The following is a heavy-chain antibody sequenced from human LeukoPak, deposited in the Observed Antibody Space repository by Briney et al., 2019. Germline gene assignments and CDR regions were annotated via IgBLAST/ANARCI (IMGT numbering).Heavy chain of an antibody. CDR3: TRGTMMVGP. CDR2: IYYSGST. V-gene: IGHV4-59*01. J-gene: IGHJ5*02. Sequence: SETLSLTCTVSGGSLSNYYWSWIRPPPGKGLEWIGYIYYSGSTTYNPSLKSRATISVDTSKNQFSLRLSSVTAADTAVYYCTRGTMMVGPWGQGTLVTVSS. D-gene: IGHD3-22*01. CDR1: GGSLSNYY.